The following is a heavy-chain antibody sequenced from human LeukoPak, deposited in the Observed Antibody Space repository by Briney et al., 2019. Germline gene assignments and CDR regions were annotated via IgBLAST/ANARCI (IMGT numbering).Heavy chain of an antibody. CDR3: ARDRNDCSGGSCFDTYYFDY. D-gene: IGHD2-15*01. V-gene: IGHV4-59*01. J-gene: IGHJ4*02. Sequence: SETLSLTCTVSGGSISSYYWSWIRQPPGKGLEWIGYIYYSGSTNYNPSLKSRVTISVDTSKNQFSLKLSSVTAADTAVYYCARDRNDCSGGSCFDTYYFDYWGQGTLVTVSS. CDR2: IYYSGST. CDR1: GGSISSYY.